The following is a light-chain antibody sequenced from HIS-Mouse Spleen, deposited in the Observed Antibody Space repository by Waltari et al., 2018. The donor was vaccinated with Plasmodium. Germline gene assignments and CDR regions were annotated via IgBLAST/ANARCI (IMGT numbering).Light chain of an antibody. V-gene: IGLV3-27*01. Sequence: SYELTQPSSVSVSPGQTARITCSGDVLATKYARWFQQKPGQAPVLVSYKDSERPSGIPERFSGSSSGTTVTLTISGAQVEDEADYYCYSAADNNRVFGGGTKLTVL. CDR1: VLATKY. CDR3: YSAADNNRV. CDR2: KDS. J-gene: IGLJ3*02.